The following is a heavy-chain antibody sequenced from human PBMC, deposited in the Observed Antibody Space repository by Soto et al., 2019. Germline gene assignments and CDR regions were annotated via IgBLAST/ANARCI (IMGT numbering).Heavy chain of an antibody. Sequence: QLQLQQSGSGLVKPSQTLSLTCAVSGGSISSGGYSWSWIRQPPGKGLEWIGYIYHSGSTYYNPSLKSRVTISVDRSKNQFSLKLSSVTAADTAVYYCARAGGLGAVAVDYWGQGTLVTVSS. V-gene: IGHV4-30-2*01. CDR1: GGSISSGGYS. J-gene: IGHJ4*02. CDR2: IYHSGST. CDR3: ARAGGLGAVAVDY. D-gene: IGHD6-19*01.